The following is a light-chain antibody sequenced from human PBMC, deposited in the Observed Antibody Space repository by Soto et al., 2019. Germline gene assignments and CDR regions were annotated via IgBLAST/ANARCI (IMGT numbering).Light chain of an antibody. Sequence: QSVLTQPPSVSGAPGPRVTISCTGSSSNIGAGYDVHWYQQLPGTAPHLLIYGNSNRPSGVPDRFSGSKSGTSASLAITGRQAEDEAEYFCQSYDSSLSGAIFGGGTKLTVL. CDR3: QSYDSSLSGAI. CDR1: SSNIGAGYD. V-gene: IGLV1-40*01. CDR2: GNS. J-gene: IGLJ2*01.